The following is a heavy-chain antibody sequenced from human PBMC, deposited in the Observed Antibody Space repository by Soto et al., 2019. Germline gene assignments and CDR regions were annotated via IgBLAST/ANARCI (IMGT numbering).Heavy chain of an antibody. CDR3: ARPGPNMTLDY. Sequence: EVQLVESGGGLVQPGGSLRLSCAASGFTFSSYEMIWVRQAPGKGLEWVSYISSSGSTIYYADSVKGRFTISRDNAKNSLYLQMNSLRAEDTAVYYCARPGPNMTLDYWGQGTLVTVSS. J-gene: IGHJ4*02. V-gene: IGHV3-48*03. D-gene: IGHD3-16*01. CDR2: ISSSGSTI. CDR1: GFTFSSYE.